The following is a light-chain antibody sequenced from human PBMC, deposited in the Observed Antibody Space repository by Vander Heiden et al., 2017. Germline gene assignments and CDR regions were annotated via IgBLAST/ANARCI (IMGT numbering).Light chain of an antibody. CDR1: TGAGTSGHY. V-gene: IGLV7-46*01. J-gene: IGLJ3*02. CDR3: LLSYSGVRV. CDR2: ETN. Sequence: QAVVTQVLSLTVSPGGTVSRTGGSRTGAGTSGHYPYWFQQKPGQVPRTLIYETNNKHSLTPARFSGSLLGGKAALTLSGAQPEDEADYYCLLSYSGVRVFGGGTKLTVL.